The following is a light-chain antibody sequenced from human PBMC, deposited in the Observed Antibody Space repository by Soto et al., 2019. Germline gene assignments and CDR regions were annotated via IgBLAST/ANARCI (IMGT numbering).Light chain of an antibody. J-gene: IGKJ1*01. CDR1: LSVASNY. CDR2: AAS. CDR3: QQYGSAPWT. Sequence: EIVLTQSPGTLPLSPGERATLSCRASLSVASNYVAWYQQKPGQAPRLLIYAASGRATGIPDRFSGSGSGTDFTLTISRLEPEAFAVYYCQQYGSAPWTFGQGTKLEIK. V-gene: IGKV3-20*01.